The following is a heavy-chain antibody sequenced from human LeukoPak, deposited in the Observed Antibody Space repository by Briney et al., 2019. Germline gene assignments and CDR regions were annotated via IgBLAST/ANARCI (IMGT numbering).Heavy chain of an antibody. D-gene: IGHD3-22*01. V-gene: IGHV3-23*01. CDR1: GFTFSSYA. CDR2: ISESGVDT. J-gene: IGHJ3*01. Sequence: GGSLRLSRAASGFTFSSYAMTWVRQAPGKGLEWVSAISESGVDTYYADSVKGRFTISRDNSKNTLYLHMSSLRAEDTAVYFCARRPRDTSGYYLGAFHGWGQGTTVTVSS. CDR3: ARRPRDTSGYYLGAFHG.